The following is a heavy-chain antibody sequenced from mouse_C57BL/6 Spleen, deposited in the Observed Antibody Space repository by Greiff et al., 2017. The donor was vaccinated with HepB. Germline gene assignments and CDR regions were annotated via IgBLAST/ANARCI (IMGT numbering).Heavy chain of an antibody. CDR1: GYAFSSSW. CDR2: IYPGDGDT. Sequence: VQLQQSGPELVKPGASVKISCKASGYAFSSSWMNWVKQRPGKGLEWIGRIYPGDGDTNYNGKFKGKATLTADKSSSTAYMQLSSLTSEDSAVYVGARERLMSNYANDYAMDYWGQGTSVTVSS. V-gene: IGHV1-82*01. D-gene: IGHD2-5*01. CDR3: ARERLMSNYANDYAMDY. J-gene: IGHJ4*01.